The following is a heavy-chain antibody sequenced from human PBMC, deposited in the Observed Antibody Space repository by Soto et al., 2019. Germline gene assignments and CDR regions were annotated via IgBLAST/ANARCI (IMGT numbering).Heavy chain of an antibody. CDR3: AKSPVLNYYGIDV. V-gene: IGHV3-30*18. Sequence: PGGSLRLSCAASGFTFSSYGMHWVRQAPGKGLEWVAVISYDGSNKYYADSVKGRFTISRDNSKNTLYLQMNSLRAEDTAVYYCAKSPVLNYYGIDVCGHGTTVPVSS. CDR2: ISYDGSNK. J-gene: IGHJ6*02. CDR1: GFTFSSYG.